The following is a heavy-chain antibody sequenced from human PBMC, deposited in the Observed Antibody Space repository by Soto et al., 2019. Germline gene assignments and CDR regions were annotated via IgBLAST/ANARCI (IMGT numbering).Heavy chain of an antibody. Sequence: QLQLQESGPGLVKPSETLSLTCTVSGGSISSSSYYWGWIRQPPGKGLEWIGSIYYSGSTYYNPSLKSRVTISVDTSKNQFSLKLSSVTAADTAVYYCARLPPRGQWLRELDYWGQGTLVTVSS. CDR3: ARLPPRGQWLRELDY. D-gene: IGHD5-12*01. V-gene: IGHV4-39*01. CDR1: GGSISSSSYY. CDR2: IYYSGST. J-gene: IGHJ4*02.